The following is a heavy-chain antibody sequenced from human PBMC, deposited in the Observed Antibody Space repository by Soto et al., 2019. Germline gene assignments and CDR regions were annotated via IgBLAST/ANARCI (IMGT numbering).Heavy chain of an antibody. CDR2: INWNGGSA. V-gene: IGHV3-20*04. D-gene: IGHD3-9*01. CDR3: ASGPRYFDWLFNY. J-gene: IGHJ4*02. CDR1: GFTFDDYG. Sequence: AGGSLRLSCAASGFTFDDYGMSWVRQAPGKGLEWVSGINWNGGSAGYADSVKGRFTISRDNAKNSLYLQMNSLRAEDTALYYCASGPRYFDWLFNYWGQGTLVTVSS.